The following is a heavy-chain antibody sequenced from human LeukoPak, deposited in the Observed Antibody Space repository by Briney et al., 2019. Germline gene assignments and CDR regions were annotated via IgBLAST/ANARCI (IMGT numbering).Heavy chain of an antibody. CDR1: GYTFTGYY. CDR3: ARDPGIAVAGKYFQH. Sequence: ASVKVSCKASGYTFTGYYMHWVRQAPGQGLEWMGWINLNSGDTNYAQKFQGRVTMTRDTSISTACMEVSRLRSDDTAVYYCARDPGIAVAGKYFQHWGQGTLVTVSS. J-gene: IGHJ1*01. CDR2: INLNSGDT. D-gene: IGHD6-19*01. V-gene: IGHV1-2*02.